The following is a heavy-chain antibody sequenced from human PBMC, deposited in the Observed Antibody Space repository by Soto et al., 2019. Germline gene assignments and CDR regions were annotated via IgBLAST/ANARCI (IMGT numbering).Heavy chain of an antibody. CDR1: SGSISSSNW. CDR3: ARSELSSSGWYLGY. V-gene: IGHV4-4*02. CDR2: IYHSGST. D-gene: IGHD6-19*01. Sequence: QVQLQESGPGLVKPSGTLSLTCAVSSGSISSSNWWSWVRQPPGKGLEWIGEIYHSGSTNYNPSLNSLVTISVDKSKNQFSLKLSSVTAADTAVYYCARSELSSSGWYLGYWGQGTLVTVSS. J-gene: IGHJ4*02.